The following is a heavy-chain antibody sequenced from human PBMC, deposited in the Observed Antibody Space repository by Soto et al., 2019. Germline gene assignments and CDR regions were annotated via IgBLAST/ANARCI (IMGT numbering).Heavy chain of an antibody. CDR2: ISSSSSYI. D-gene: IGHD5-12*01. Sequence: GGSLRLSCAASGFTFSSYSMNWVRKAPGKGLEWVSSISSSSSYIYYADSVKGRFTISRDNAKNSLYMQMNSLRAEETAAYYCARDSEEMATSLDYWGQGTLVTVSS. V-gene: IGHV3-21*01. J-gene: IGHJ4*02. CDR1: GFTFSSYS. CDR3: ARDSEEMATSLDY.